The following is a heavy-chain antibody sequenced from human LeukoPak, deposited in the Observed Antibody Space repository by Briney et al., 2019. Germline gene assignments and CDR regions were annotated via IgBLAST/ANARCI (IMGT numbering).Heavy chain of an antibody. CDR2: IYSGGST. V-gene: IGHV3-53*01. J-gene: IGHJ4*02. Sequence: PGGSLRLSCAASGFTFSDYYMSWIRQAPGKGLEWVSVIYSGGSTYYADSVKGRFTISRDSSKNTLSLQMNSLRAEDTAVYYCAKGGMGYSGAYYVGYWGQGTLVTVSS. CDR3: AKGGMGYSGAYYVGY. D-gene: IGHD1-26*01. CDR1: GFTFSDYY.